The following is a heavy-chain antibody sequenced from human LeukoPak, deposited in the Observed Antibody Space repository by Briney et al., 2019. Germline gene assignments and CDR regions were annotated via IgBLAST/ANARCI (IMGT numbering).Heavy chain of an antibody. CDR3: ARGTVGAYFDY. CDR2: IYPGDSDT. CDR1: GYRFTSYW. V-gene: IGHV5-51*01. D-gene: IGHD1-26*01. J-gene: IGHJ4*02. Sequence: GGALEISFKGSGYRFTSYWIGWGRPMPGKGRGWMGIIYPGDSDTRYSPSFQGQVTISADKSISTAYLQWSSLKASDTAMYYCARGTVGAYFDYWGQGTLVTVSS.